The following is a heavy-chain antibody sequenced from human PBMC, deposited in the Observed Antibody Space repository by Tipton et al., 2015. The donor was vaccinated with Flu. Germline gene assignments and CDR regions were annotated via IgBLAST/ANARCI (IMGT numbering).Heavy chain of an antibody. D-gene: IGHD6-13*01. CDR3: ARGGVTAVGTPSIGMDV. CDR1: GGSINSYY. CDR2: IYSSGST. Sequence: TLSLTCTVSGGSINSYYWSWLRQPAGKGLEWIGRIYSSGSTNYSPSLKSRLTMSVDTSKNQFSLKLSSVTAADTAVYYCARGGVTAVGTPSIGMDVWGQGTTVTVSS. V-gene: IGHV4-4*07. J-gene: IGHJ6*02.